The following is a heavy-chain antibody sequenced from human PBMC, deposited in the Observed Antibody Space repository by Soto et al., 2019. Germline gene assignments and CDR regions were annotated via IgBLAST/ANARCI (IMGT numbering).Heavy chain of an antibody. J-gene: IGHJ4*02. V-gene: IGHV3-23*01. Sequence: GGSLRLSCAASGFTFSSYAMSWVRQAPGKGLEWVSAISGSGGSTYYAESVKGRFTISRDNSKNTLYLQMNSLRAEDTAVYYCAKETTMIVVVPRGPFDYWGQGTLVTVSS. D-gene: IGHD3-22*01. CDR3: AKETTMIVVVPRGPFDY. CDR2: ISGSGGST. CDR1: GFTFSSYA.